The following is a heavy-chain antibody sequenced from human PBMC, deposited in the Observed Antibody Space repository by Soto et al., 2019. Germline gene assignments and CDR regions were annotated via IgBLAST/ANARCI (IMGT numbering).Heavy chain of an antibody. CDR2: SSGGGDTT. CDR3: AKGRGGSGSLTPRVDF. V-gene: IGHV3-23*01. J-gene: IGHJ4*02. Sequence: EVQLLESGGGLVQPGGSLRLSCEASGFTFNNYALTWVRQAPGKGLEWVSASSGGGDTTSYADSVKGRFTVSRDGSKNTVYLQMSSLRAEDTALYYCAKGRGGSGSLTPRVDFWGQGTLVTVSS. D-gene: IGHD3-10*01. CDR1: GFTFNNYA.